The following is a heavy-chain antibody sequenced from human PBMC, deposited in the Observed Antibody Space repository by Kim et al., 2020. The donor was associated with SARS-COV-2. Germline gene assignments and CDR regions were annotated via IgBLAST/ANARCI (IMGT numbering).Heavy chain of an antibody. V-gene: IGHV3-21*01. D-gene: IGHD5-18*01. J-gene: IGHJ4*02. Sequence: LSLTCAASGFTFSSYSMNWVRQAPGKGLEWVSSISSSSSYIYYADSVKGRFTISRDNAKNSLYLQMNSLRAEDTAVYYCARGPRGYSYGYVDYWGQGTLVTVSS. CDR3: ARGPRGYSYGYVDY. CDR1: GFTFSSYS. CDR2: ISSSSSYI.